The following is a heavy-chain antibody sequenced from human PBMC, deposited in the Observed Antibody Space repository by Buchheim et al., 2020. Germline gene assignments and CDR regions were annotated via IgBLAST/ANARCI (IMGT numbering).Heavy chain of an antibody. J-gene: IGHJ4*02. CDR3: AKDLGRATYYYDSSGYYYGFVD. CDR2: ISYDGSNK. CDR1: GFTFSSYG. Sequence: QVQLVESGGGVVQPGRSLRLSCAASGFTFSSYGMHWVRQAPGKGLEWVAVISYDGSNKYYADSVKGRFTISRDNSKNTLYLQMNSLRAEDTAVYYCAKDLGRATYYYDSSGYYYGFVDWGQGTL. V-gene: IGHV3-30*18. D-gene: IGHD3-22*01.